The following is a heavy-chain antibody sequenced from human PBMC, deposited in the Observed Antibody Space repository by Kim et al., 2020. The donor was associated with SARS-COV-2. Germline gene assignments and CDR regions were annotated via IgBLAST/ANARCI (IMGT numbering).Heavy chain of an antibody. CDR1: GFTFSDYY. CDR3: ARERLITIFGVVINDAFDI. J-gene: IGHJ3*02. D-gene: IGHD3-3*01. Sequence: GGSLRLFCAASGFTFSDYYMSWIRQAPGKGLEWISYISSSSSYTKYADSVKGRFTISRDNAKNSLYLQMNSLRAEDTAVYYCARERLITIFGVVINDAFDIWGQGTMVTVSS. V-gene: IGHV3-11*05. CDR2: ISSSSSYT.